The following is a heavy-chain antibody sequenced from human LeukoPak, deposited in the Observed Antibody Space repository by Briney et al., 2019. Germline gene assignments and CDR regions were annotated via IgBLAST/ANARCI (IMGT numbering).Heavy chain of an antibody. CDR3: ATFPRRYYYDSSGPDAFDI. J-gene: IGHJ3*02. Sequence: ASVKVSCKVSGYTLTELSMHWVRQAPGKGLEWMGGFDPEDGETIYAQKFHGRVTMTENTSTDTAYMELSSLRSEDTAVYYCATFPRRYYYDSSGPDAFDIWGQGTMVTVSS. CDR1: GYTLTELS. V-gene: IGHV1-24*01. CDR2: FDPEDGET. D-gene: IGHD3-22*01.